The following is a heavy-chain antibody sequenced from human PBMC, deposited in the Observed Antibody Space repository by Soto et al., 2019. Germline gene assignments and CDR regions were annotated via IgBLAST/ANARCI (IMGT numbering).Heavy chain of an antibody. D-gene: IGHD3-16*01. Sequence: SATLSLTCTVSGGSTSSDNYWSWIRQPPGKGLEWIGHIYYSGNTDYNPSLKSRLAISIDTSKNQFSLKLSSVTAADAAVYFCAREGGESSDGLYYFDSWGQGSLVTISS. J-gene: IGHJ4*02. CDR1: GGSTSSDNY. CDR3: AREGGESSDGLYYFDS. V-gene: IGHV4-30-4*01. CDR2: IYYSGNT.